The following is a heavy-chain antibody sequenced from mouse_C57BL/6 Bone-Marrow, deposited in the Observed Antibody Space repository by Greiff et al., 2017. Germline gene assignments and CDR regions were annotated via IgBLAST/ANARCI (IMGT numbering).Heavy chain of an antibody. CDR2: IDPEDGET. CDR1: GFNIKDYY. D-gene: IGHD1-1*01. CDR3: ALYFYGSSAWFAY. V-gene: IGHV14-2*01. J-gene: IGHJ3*01. Sequence: VQLQQSGAELVKPGASVKLSCTASGFNIKDYYMHWVKQRTEQGLEWIGRIDPEDGETKYAPKFQGKATITADTSSNTAYLRLSSLTSEDTAVYYCALYFYGSSAWFAYWGPETLVTVSA.